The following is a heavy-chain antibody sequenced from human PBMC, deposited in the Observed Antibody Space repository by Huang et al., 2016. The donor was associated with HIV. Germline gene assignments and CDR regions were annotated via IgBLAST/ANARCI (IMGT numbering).Heavy chain of an antibody. CDR3: ARTAYSYGFRQGYNWFDP. D-gene: IGHD5-18*01. J-gene: IGHJ5*02. CDR1: GGTFSSYA. Sequence: QVLLVQSGAEVRKPGSSVKVSCTAFGGTFSSYAISWVRQAPGQGLVWMGGIIPIFGTANYTQKFQGRVTITVDESTNTGYRELTRLTSEDTAVYYCARTAYSYGFRQGYNWFDPWGQGTPVTVSS. V-gene: IGHV1-69*13. CDR2: IIPIFGTA.